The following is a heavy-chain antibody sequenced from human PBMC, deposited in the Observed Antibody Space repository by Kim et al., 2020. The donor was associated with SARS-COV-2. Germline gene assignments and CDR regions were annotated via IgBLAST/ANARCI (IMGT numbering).Heavy chain of an antibody. CDR2: ISWNSGSI. D-gene: IGHD4-17*01. V-gene: IGHV3-9*01. CDR1: GFSFDDYA. CDR3: AKGLSTVTSYGMAV. J-gene: IGHJ6*02. Sequence: GGSLRLSCAASGFSFDDYAMHWVRQVPGKGLEWVSGISWNSGSIAYADSVKGRFTVSRDNAKNSLYLQMDSLRPEDTAFYYCAKGLSTVTSYGMAVWGQGTTVTVSS.